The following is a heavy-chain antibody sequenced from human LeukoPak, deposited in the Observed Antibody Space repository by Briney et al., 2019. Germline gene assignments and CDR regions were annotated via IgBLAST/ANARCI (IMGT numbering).Heavy chain of an antibody. J-gene: IGHJ6*03. Sequence: ASVKVSCKASGYTFTGYYMHWVRQAPGQGLEWMGWMNPNSGGTNYAQRFQGRVTMTRDTSIGTAYMELSRLVSDDTAVYYCARAARNYGYYYYMDVWGKGTTVTVSS. CDR3: ARAARNYGYYYYMDV. D-gene: IGHD1-7*01. CDR1: GYTFTGYY. CDR2: MNPNSGGT. V-gene: IGHV1-2*02.